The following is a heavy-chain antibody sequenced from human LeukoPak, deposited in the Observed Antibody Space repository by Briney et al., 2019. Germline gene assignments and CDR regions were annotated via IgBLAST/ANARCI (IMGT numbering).Heavy chain of an antibody. CDR3: ARAPLVSPFDY. V-gene: IGHV4-39*07. Sequence: PSETLSLTCAVSGGSISSSRYYWGWVRQPPGKGLEWIGSIYYSGSTYYNPSLKSRVTLSVDTSKNRFSLILNSVTAADTAVYYCARAPLVSPFDYWGQGALVTVSS. J-gene: IGHJ4*02. CDR2: IYYSGST. D-gene: IGHD2-2*01. CDR1: GGSISSSRYY.